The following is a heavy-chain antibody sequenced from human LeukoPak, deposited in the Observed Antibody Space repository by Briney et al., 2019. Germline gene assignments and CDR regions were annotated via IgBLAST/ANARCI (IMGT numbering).Heavy chain of an antibody. V-gene: IGHV3-23*01. Sequence: WGSLRLSCTASGFTFSSYGMSWARQAPGKGLEWVSAISGAGGTTSYADSVKGRFTISRDNSKNTLHLQMNSLRAEDTAVYYCANRYGSGDYWGQGTLVTVSS. CDR2: ISGAGGTT. J-gene: IGHJ1*01. CDR1: GFTFSSYG. D-gene: IGHD3-10*01. CDR3: ANRYGSGDY.